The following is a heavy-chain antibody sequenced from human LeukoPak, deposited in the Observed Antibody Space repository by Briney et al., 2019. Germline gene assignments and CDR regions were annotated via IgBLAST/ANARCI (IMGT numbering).Heavy chain of an antibody. D-gene: IGHD3-3*01. J-gene: IGHJ3*02. V-gene: IGHV4-34*01. Sequence: SETLSLTCAVYGGSFSGYYWSWIRQPPGKGLEWIGEIDHSGSTNYDPSLKSRVTISVDTSKNQFSLKLSSVTAADTAVYYCARAFRGIFGVFEAFDIWGQGTMVTVSS. CDR1: GGSFSGYY. CDR2: IDHSGST. CDR3: ARAFRGIFGVFEAFDI.